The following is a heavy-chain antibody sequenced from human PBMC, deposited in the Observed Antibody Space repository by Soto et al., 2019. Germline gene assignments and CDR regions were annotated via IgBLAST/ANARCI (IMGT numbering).Heavy chain of an antibody. Sequence: PGGSLRLCCAASGLTFSSYAMSWVRQAPGKGLEWVSAISGSGGSTYYADSVKGRFTISRDNSKNTLYLQMNSLRAEDTAVYYCAKGGRPLAAGRLDYWGQGTLVTVSS. V-gene: IGHV3-23*01. CDR2: ISGSGGST. CDR1: GLTFSSYA. D-gene: IGHD6-13*01. CDR3: AKGGRPLAAGRLDY. J-gene: IGHJ4*02.